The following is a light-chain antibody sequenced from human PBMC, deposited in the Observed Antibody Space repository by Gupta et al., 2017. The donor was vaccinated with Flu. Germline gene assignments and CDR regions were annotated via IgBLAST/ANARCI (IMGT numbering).Light chain of an antibody. CDR3: QSAYSMSAFYI. CDR1: ALRNQE. V-gene: IGLV3-25*03. CDR2: KDT. J-gene: IGLJ1*01. Sequence: GQTASITGSGDALRNQEAYWDQHKPGQAPVLLIYKDTERPSGIPERFTGSNSGTTVTLTISGVQAEDEADYYCQSAYSMSAFYIFGPGTKVTVL.